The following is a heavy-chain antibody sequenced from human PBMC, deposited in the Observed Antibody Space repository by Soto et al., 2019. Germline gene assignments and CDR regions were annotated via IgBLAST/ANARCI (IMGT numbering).Heavy chain of an antibody. CDR3: AKDGSHLAVAGTSPTSYFYGLAV. CDR1: GFTFSVYG. J-gene: IGHJ6*02. CDR2: VSYDGSIK. D-gene: IGHD6-19*01. Sequence: QVQLVESGGGVLQPGRSLRLSCAASGFTFSVYGMHWVRQAPGKGLEWVALVSYDGSIKYYADSVKGRFTISRDNSKNTLYLQMNSLRVEDTAVYYCAKDGSHLAVAGTSPTSYFYGLAVWGQGTTVTVSS. V-gene: IGHV3-30*18.